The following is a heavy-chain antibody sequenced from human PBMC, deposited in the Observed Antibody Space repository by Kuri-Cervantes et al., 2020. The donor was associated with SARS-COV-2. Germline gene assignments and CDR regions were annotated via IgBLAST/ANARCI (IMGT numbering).Heavy chain of an antibody. CDR3: AKPGSVRGIIREDQYGLDV. CDR2: ISYDGRDT. J-gene: IGHJ6*02. CDR1: EFNFRYYG. V-gene: IGHV3-30*18. Sequence: GGSLRLSCVASEFNFRYYGMYWVRQAPGKGLEWVAVISYDGRDTYYGDSVKGRFTISRDNSKNTLYLQMNSLRPEDTGVYYCAKPGSVRGIIREDQYGLDVWGQGTTVTVSS. D-gene: IGHD3-10*01.